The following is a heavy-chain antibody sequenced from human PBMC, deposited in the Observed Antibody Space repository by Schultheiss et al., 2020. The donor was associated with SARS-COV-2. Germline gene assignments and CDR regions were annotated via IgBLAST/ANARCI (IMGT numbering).Heavy chain of an antibody. V-gene: IGHV4-30-2*01. CDR1: GGSISSGDYS. CDR2: IYHSGST. J-gene: IGHJ6*02. D-gene: IGHD3-9*01. CDR3: ARAVVLRYFDLTYYYYGMDV. Sequence: SETLSLTCTVSGGSISSGDYSWSWIRQPPGKGLEWIGYIYHSGSTYYNPSLKSRVTISVDKSKNQFSLKLSSVTAADTAVYYCARAVVLRYFDLTYYYYGMDVWGQGTTVTVSS.